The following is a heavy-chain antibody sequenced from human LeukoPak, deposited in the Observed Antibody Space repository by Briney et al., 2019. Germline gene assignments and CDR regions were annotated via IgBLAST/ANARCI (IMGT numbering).Heavy chain of an antibody. J-gene: IGHJ4*02. D-gene: IGHD5-18*01. CDR2: IYHSGST. Sequence: PSETLSLTCTVSGYSISSGYYWGWIRQPPGKGLEWIGSIYHSGSTYYNPSLKSRVTISVDTSKNQFSLKLSSVTAADTAVYYCARGSVDTAMVDWGQGTLVTVSS. CDR3: ARGSVDTAMVD. CDR1: GYSISSGYY. V-gene: IGHV4-38-2*02.